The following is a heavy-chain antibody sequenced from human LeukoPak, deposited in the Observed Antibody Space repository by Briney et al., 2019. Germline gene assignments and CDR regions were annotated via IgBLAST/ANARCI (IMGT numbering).Heavy chain of an antibody. CDR3: ARQDPSALYFVDY. D-gene: IGHD3-16*01. Sequence: GESLKISCRGSGYSFTHYWIGWVRQMRGKGLEWMGIIYPGDSNTIYSPSVQGQVTISVDKSVSTAYLQCSSLKASYTAIYYCARQDPSALYFVDYWGQGTLVTVSS. CDR1: GYSFTHYW. CDR2: IYPGDSNT. V-gene: IGHV5-51*01. J-gene: IGHJ4*02.